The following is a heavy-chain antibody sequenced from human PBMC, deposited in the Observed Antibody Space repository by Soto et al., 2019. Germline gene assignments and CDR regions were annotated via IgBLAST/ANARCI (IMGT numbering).Heavy chain of an antibody. CDR3: AADHLSGTFDY. CDR2: IVVGSGNT. V-gene: IGHV1-58*01. Sequence: GAGVKVSCKASGFTFTSSAGQWVRQARGRRREWIGWIVVGSGNTNYAQKFRERVTLTRDMTTSTADRELSSLRSEDTAVYYCAADHLSGTFDYGGQGTLVTVSS. D-gene: IGHD1-26*01. CDR1: GFTFTSSA. J-gene: IGHJ4*02.